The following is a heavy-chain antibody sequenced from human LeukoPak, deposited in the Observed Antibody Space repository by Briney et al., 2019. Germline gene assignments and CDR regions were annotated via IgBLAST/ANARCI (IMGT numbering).Heavy chain of an antibody. V-gene: IGHV4-34*01. D-gene: IGHD1-26*01. Sequence: SETLSLTCAVYGGSFSGYYWSWIRQPPGKGLEWIGEINHSGSTNYNPSLKSRVTIPVDTSKNQFSLKLSSVTAADTAVYYCASAVGAYFDYWGQGTLVTVSS. CDR3: ASAVGAYFDY. CDR2: INHSGST. J-gene: IGHJ4*02. CDR1: GGSFSGYY.